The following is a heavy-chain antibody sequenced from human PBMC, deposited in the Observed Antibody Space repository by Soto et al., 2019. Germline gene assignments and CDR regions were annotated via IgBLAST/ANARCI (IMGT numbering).Heavy chain of an antibody. V-gene: IGHV1-69*13. CDR3: ARVYYDYVWGSYRYPTYFGY. J-gene: IGHJ4*02. Sequence: SVKVSCKASGGTFSSYAISWVRQAPGQGLEWMGGIIPIFGTANYAQKFQGRVTITADESTSTAYMELSSLRSEDTAVYYCARVYYDYVWGSYRYPTYFGYWGQGTLVTVSS. CDR2: IIPIFGTA. CDR1: GGTFSSYA. D-gene: IGHD3-16*02.